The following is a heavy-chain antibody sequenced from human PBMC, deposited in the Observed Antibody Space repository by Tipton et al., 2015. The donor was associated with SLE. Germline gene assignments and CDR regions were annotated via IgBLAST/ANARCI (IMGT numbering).Heavy chain of an antibody. CDR3: VRPRRIQLWFDAFDI. J-gene: IGHJ3*02. CDR1: GFTFSNYG. Sequence: SLRLSCAASGFTFSNYGMHWVRQAPGKGLEWVAVISYDGSNKYYADSVKGRFTISRDNSKNSLYLQMNSLRAEDTAVYYCVRPRRIQLWFDAFDIWGQGTMVTVSS. V-gene: IGHV3-30*03. D-gene: IGHD5-18*01. CDR2: ISYDGSNK.